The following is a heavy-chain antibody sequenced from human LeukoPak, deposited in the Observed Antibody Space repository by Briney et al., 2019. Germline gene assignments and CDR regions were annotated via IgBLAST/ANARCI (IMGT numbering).Heavy chain of an antibody. J-gene: IGHJ4*02. CDR3: AKPIAAAGTRSYYFDY. CDR1: GFTLSSYA. Sequence: GGSLRLSSAASGFTLSSYAMSWVRQAPGKGLEWVSAISGSGGSTYYADSVKGRFTISRDNSKNTLYLQMNSLRAEDTAVYYCAKPIAAAGTRSYYFDYWGQGTLVTVSS. V-gene: IGHV3-23*01. D-gene: IGHD6-13*01. CDR2: ISGSGGST.